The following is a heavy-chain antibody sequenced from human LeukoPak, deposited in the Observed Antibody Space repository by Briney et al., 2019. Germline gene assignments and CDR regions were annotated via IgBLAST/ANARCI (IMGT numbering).Heavy chain of an antibody. CDR3: ARDGPDDSIDY. CDR2: ISYDGSNK. V-gene: IGHV3-30-3*01. J-gene: IGHJ4*02. Sequence: GRSLRLSCAASGSTFSSYAMHWVRQAPGKGLEWVAVISYDGSNKYYADSVKGRFTISRDNSKNTLYLQMNSLRAEDTAVYYCARDGPDDSIDYWGQGTLVTVSS. CDR1: GSTFSSYA. D-gene: IGHD3-22*01.